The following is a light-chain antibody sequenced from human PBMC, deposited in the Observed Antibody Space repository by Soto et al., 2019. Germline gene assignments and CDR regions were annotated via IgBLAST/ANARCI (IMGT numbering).Light chain of an antibody. V-gene: IGKV3-15*01. CDR1: QSVSSN. CDR2: GAS. CDR3: QQYDNWPPLT. J-gene: IGKJ4*01. Sequence: EIVMTQSPATLSVSPGGRATLSCRASQSVSSNLVWYQQKPGQAPRLLIYGASTRATGIPGRFSGSGSGTEFTLTISSLQSEDFAVYHCQQYDNWPPLTFGGGTKVEIK.